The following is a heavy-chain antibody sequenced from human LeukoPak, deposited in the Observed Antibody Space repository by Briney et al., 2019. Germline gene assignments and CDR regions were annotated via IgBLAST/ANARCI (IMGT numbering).Heavy chain of an antibody. CDR1: GGSISSSSYY. J-gene: IGHJ6*04. V-gene: IGHV4-39*01. CDR3: ARGGHYYDSSGYLDV. D-gene: IGHD3-22*01. CDR2: IYYSGST. Sequence: SETLSLTCTVSGGSISSSSYYWGWIRQPPGKGLEWIVSIYYSGSTYYTPSLKSRVTIPVDTAKNQCSLKLSSVTAADTAVYYCARGGHYYDSSGYLDVWGKGTTVTVSS.